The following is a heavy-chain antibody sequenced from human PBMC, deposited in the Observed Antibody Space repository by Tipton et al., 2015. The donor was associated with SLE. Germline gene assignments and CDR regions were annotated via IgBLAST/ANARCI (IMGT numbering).Heavy chain of an antibody. CDR2: INHSGST. D-gene: IGHD6-13*01. V-gene: IGHV4-34*01. CDR1: GGSFSGYY. J-gene: IGHJ6*02. Sequence: TLSLTCAVYGGSFSGYYWSWIRQPPGKGLEWIGEINHSGSTNYNPFLKSRVTISVDTSKNQFSLKLSSVTAADTAVYYCARLGSSSWYLGHYYGMDVWGQGTTVTVSS. CDR3: ARLGSSSWYLGHYYGMDV.